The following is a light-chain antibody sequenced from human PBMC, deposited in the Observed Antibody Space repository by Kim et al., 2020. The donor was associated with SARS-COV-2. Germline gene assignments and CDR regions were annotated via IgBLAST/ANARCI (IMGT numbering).Light chain of an antibody. CDR2: GNT. Sequence: QSVLTQPPSVSGATGQRVTISCTGNSSNIGAGSDVHWYQHLPGAAPKLLIYGNTNRPSGVPGRFSGSTSGTSASLAITGLQADDEADYYCQSYDNSLSVDVVCGGGTQLTVL. V-gene: IGLV1-40*01. CDR1: SSNIGAGSD. CDR3: QSYDNSLSVDVV. J-gene: IGLJ2*01.